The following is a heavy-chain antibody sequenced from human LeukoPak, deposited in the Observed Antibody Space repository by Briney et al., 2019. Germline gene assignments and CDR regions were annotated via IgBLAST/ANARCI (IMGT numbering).Heavy chain of an antibody. V-gene: IGHV3-7*01. CDR3: ARGRAYAGDCYSNPLGYYYYMDV. J-gene: IGHJ6*03. Sequence: GGSLRLSCAASGFTYSPYWMTWVRQGPGKGLEWVANIKQDGSEKYYVDSVKGRFTISRDNAKNSLYLQMNSLRAEDTAVYYCARGRAYAGDCYSNPLGYYYYMDVWGKGTTVTVSS. CDR2: IKQDGSEK. D-gene: IGHD2-21*02. CDR1: GFTYSPYW.